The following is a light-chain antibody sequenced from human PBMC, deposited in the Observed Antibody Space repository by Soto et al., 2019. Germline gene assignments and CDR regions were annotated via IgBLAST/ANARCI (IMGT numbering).Light chain of an antibody. CDR2: AAS. CDR1: QDIITW. CDR3: QQSDSFPFS. J-gene: IGKJ3*01. Sequence: DIQMTQSPSYVSASEGDRVTITCRASQDIITWLAWFQQKQGKAPRLLIYAASTLQRGVPSRFGGSGSGTEFTLAINRLQPEDVATYFCQQSDSFPFSFGPGTKVDV. V-gene: IGKV1-12*01.